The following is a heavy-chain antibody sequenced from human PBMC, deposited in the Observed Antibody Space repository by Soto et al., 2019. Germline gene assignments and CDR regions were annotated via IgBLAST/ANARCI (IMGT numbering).Heavy chain of an antibody. V-gene: IGHV4-39*01. CDR2: IYYSGST. D-gene: IGHD3-22*01. CDR1: GGSISSSSYY. J-gene: IGHJ4*02. Sequence: PSETLSLTCTVSGGSISSSSYYWGWIRQPPGKGLEWIGSIYYSGSTYYNPSLKSRVTISVDTSKNQFSLKLSSVTAADTAVYYCATNLDYYDSSGYSSFDYWGQGTLVTVYS. CDR3: ATNLDYYDSSGYSSFDY.